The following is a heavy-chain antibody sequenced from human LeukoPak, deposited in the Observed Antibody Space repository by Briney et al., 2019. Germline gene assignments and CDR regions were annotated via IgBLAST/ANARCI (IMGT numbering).Heavy chain of an antibody. J-gene: IGHJ6*02. CDR2: IYYTGYT. Sequence: LRLSCAASGFTFSDYYISWIRQAPGKGLEWIGFIYYTGYTYSNPSLKSRFAISLDTSKNQFSLKLNSVTAADTAVYYCARDPGGFGELFGTSGLDVWGQGTTVLVSS. V-gene: IGHV4-31*02. CDR3: ARDPGGFGELFGTSGLDV. D-gene: IGHD3-10*01. CDR1: GFTFSDYY.